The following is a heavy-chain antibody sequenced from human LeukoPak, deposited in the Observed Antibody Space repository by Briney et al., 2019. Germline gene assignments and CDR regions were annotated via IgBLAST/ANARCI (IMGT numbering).Heavy chain of an antibody. V-gene: IGHV3-11*04. D-gene: IGHD6-6*01. J-gene: IGHJ4*02. CDR3: AAGPVEYSLDY. CDR2: ISSTGSTI. CDR1: GGSISSSTYY. Sequence: PSETLSLTCTVSGGSISSSTYYWDCIRQAPGKGLEWVSYISSTGSTIYYADSVKGRFTISRDNAKNSLYLQMNSLRAEDTAIYYCAAGPVEYSLDYWGQGTLVTVSS.